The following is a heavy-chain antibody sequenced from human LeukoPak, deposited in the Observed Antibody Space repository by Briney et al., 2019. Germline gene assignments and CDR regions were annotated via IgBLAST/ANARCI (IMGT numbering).Heavy chain of an antibody. CDR3: ARHRPGGLNWFDP. CDR2: INHSGST. D-gene: IGHD3-16*01. CDR1: GGSFSGYY. V-gene: IGHV4-34*01. J-gene: IGHJ5*02. Sequence: SETLSLTCAVYGGSFSGYYWSWIRQPPGKGLEWIGEINHSGSTNYNPSLKSRVTISVDTSKNQFSLKLSSATAADTAVYYCARHRPGGLNWFDPWGQGTLVTVSS.